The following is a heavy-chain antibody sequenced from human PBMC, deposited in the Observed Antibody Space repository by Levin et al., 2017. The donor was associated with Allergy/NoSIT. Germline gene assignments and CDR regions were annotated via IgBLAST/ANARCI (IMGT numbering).Heavy chain of an antibody. D-gene: IGHD6-13*01. CDR1: GFTFRNYW. CDR2: IKEDGTEE. Sequence: GGSLRLSCVGSGFTFRNYWMSWVRQAPGKGLEWVANIKEDGTEENYVDSVKGRFTISRDNAKNSLYLQMNSPRAEDRAVYYCARMQSSSWYAEYFQHWGQGTLVTVSS. J-gene: IGHJ1*01. CDR3: ARMQSSSWYAEYFQH. V-gene: IGHV3-7*01.